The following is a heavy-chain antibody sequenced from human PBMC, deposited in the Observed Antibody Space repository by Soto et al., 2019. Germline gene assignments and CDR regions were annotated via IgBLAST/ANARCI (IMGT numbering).Heavy chain of an antibody. V-gene: IGHV1-3*04. CDR3: ARDTDLTLVTTLDY. Sequence: QVQLVQSGAEVKKPGASVKFSCKASGYPLKSYKIYWVRQAPGQRLECMGWINISNGNTEYSQNFQGRVTMTRDTSASTAYMELSSLRSADTAVYYCARDTDLTLVTTLDYWGQGTPVTVSS. CDR2: INISNGNT. J-gene: IGHJ4*02. CDR1: GYPLKSYK. D-gene: IGHD4-17*01.